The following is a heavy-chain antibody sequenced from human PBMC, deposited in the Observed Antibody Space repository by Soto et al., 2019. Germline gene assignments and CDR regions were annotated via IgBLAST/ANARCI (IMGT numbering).Heavy chain of an antibody. D-gene: IGHD5-12*01. V-gene: IGHV3-66*01. J-gene: IGHJ4*02. CDR3: ARDPLVRGYSGYGGY. CDR2: IYSGGST. Sequence: GGSLRLSCAASGFTVSSNYMSWVRQAPGKGLEWVSVIYSGGSTYYADSVKGRFTISRDNSKNTLYLQMNSLRAEDTAVYYCARDPLVRGYSGYGGYWGQGTLVTVSS. CDR1: GFTVSSNY.